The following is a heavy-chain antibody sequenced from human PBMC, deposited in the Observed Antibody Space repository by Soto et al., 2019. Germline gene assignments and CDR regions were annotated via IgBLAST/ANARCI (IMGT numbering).Heavy chain of an antibody. CDR2: IDPSDSDT. J-gene: IGHJ4*02. CDR1: GYSFTSYF. D-gene: IGHD3-10*01. V-gene: IGHV5-10-1*03. CDR3: ARRGDYGDV. Sequence: EVQLVQSGAEVKKPGESLRISCKGSGYSFTSYFITWVRQMPGKGLEWMGSIDPSDSDTNYSPSFQGHVTISADKSISTVYVHWSSLRASDTAIYYCARRGDYGDVWGQGTLVTVSS.